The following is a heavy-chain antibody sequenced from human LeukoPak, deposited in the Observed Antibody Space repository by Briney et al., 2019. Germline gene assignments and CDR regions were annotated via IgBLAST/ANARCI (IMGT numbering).Heavy chain of an antibody. CDR1: GLTFSSYA. D-gene: IGHD5-18*01. CDR2: ISYDGNNK. J-gene: IGHJ6*02. V-gene: IGHV3-30-3*01. Sequence: GRSLRLSCAASGLTFSSYAMHWVPQAPGKGLEWVAVISYDGNNKYYADSVKGRFTISRDNSKNTLYLQMNSLRAEDTAVYYCARDRVQLWNYGMDVWGQGTTVTVSS. CDR3: ARDRVQLWNYGMDV.